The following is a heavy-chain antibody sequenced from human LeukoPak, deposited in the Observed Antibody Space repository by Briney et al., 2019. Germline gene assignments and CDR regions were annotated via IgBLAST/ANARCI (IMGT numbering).Heavy chain of an antibody. Sequence: GGSLRLSCAASGFTVSSNYMSWVRQAPGKGLEWVSVIYSGGSTYYADSVKGRFTISRDNSKNTLYLQMNSLRAEDTAVYYCAKDRYYDFWSGLKDYWGQGTLVTVSS. CDR2: IYSGGST. CDR3: AKDRYYDFWSGLKDY. J-gene: IGHJ4*02. V-gene: IGHV3-53*01. D-gene: IGHD3-3*01. CDR1: GFTVSSNY.